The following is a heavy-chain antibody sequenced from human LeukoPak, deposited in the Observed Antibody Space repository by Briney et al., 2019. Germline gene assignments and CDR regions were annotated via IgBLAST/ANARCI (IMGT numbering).Heavy chain of an antibody. J-gene: IGHJ5*02. CDR2: TVSRGTT. CDR3: AKCSTSAYTTGWCNWIDP. CDR1: GFTFTSDA. D-gene: IGHD6-19*01. Sequence: GGSLRLSCVASGFTFTSDAMNWVRQAPGKGLEWVSSTVSRGTTQYADSVKGRFTVSRDTSKDTLYLQMNSLRADDTAVYYCAKCSTSAYTTGWCNWIDPWGQGTLVTVSS. V-gene: IGHV3-23*01.